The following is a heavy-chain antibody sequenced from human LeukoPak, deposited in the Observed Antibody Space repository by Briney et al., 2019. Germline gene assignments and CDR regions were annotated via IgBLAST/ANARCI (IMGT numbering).Heavy chain of an antibody. CDR2: IIPIFGTA. J-gene: IGHJ4*02. CDR1: GGTFSSYA. Sequence: ASVKVSCKASGGTFSSYAISWVRQAPGQGLEWMGGIIPIFGTANYAQKFQGRVTITADESTSTAYMELSSLRSEDTAVYYCAREGVEMATIFYWGQETLVTVSS. V-gene: IGHV1-69*13. CDR3: AREGVEMATIFY. D-gene: IGHD5-24*01.